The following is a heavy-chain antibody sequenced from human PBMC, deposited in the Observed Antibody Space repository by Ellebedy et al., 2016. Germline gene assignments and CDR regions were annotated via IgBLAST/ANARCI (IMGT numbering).Heavy chain of an antibody. V-gene: IGHV1-69*13. CDR3: ARETRDCSSTSCYNVGYYYYYMDV. D-gene: IGHD2-2*02. CDR1: GYTFTGYY. J-gene: IGHJ6*03. CDR2: IIPIFGTA. Sequence: SVKVSXXASGYTFTGYYMHWVRQAPGQGLEWMGGIIPIFGTANYAQKFQGRVTITADESTSTAYMELSSLRSEDTAVYYCARETRDCSSTSCYNVGYYYYYMDVWGKGTTVTVSS.